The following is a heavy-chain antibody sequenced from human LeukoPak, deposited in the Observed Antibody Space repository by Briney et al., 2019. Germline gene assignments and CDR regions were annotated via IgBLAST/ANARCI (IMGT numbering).Heavy chain of an antibody. Sequence: SGTLSLTCGVSGGSITSTNWWSWVRQPPGQGLEWIGEVSLSGPTNYNPSLSSRVIMALDTSKNHLSLHLTSVTAADTAVYYCSRENGAFSPFGYWGQGYLVTVLS. CDR3: SRENGAFSPFGY. V-gene: IGHV4-4*02. J-gene: IGHJ4*02. CDR2: VSLSGPT. CDR1: GGSITSTNW. D-gene: IGHD2-8*01.